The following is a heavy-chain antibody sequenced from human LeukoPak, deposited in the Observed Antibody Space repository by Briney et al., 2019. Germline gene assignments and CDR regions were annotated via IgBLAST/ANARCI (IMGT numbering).Heavy chain of an antibody. D-gene: IGHD3-22*01. J-gene: IGHJ5*02. CDR1: GYTFTSYG. Sequence: ASVKVSCKASGYTFTSYGISWVRQAPGQGLEWMGWISAYNGNTNYAQKLQGRVTMTTDTSTSTAYMELRSLRSDDTAVYYCARDGRPSITMIVVVITSWFDPWGQGTLVTASS. CDR2: ISAYNGNT. V-gene: IGHV1-18*01. CDR3: ARDGRPSITMIVVVITSWFDP.